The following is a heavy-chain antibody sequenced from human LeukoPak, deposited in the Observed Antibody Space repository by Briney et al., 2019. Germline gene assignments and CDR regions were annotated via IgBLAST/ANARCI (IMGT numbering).Heavy chain of an antibody. CDR3: ARERHGYYYGSGIVQALDY. Sequence: GGSLRLSCAASGFTFSSYWMSWVRQAPGKGLEWVANIKQDRSEKYYVDSVKGRFTISRDNAKNSLYLQMNSLRAEDTAVYYCARERHGYYYGSGIVQALDYWGQGTLVTVSS. CDR1: GFTFSSYW. D-gene: IGHD3-10*01. CDR2: IKQDRSEK. J-gene: IGHJ4*02. V-gene: IGHV3-7*01.